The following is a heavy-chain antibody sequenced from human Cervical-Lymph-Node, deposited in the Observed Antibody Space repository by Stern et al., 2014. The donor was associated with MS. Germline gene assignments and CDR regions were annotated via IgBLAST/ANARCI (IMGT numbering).Heavy chain of an antibody. J-gene: IGHJ5*02. V-gene: IGHV1-69*01. CDR1: GGTLISYP. CDR2: LMPSLGTS. CDR3: ARHLGSHESGWFDP. D-gene: IGHD1-26*01. Sequence: VHLVESGAEVKKPGSSVKVSCQASGGTLISYPISWVRQAPGQGLEWLGGLMPSLGTSNYAHKFQGRVTITADESTTTIYMELRSLKSEDTAVYYCARHLGSHESGWFDPWGQGTLVTVSS.